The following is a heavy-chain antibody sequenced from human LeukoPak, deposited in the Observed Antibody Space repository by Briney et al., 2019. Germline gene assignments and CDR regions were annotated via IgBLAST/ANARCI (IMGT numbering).Heavy chain of an antibody. J-gene: IGHJ3*02. Sequence: PGGSLGLSCAASGFTFSTYNMNWVRQALEKGLEWVSYIRTSSHIYYAASVKGRFTISRDNAKNSLYLQMNSLRDEDTAVYYCARDSGYGFDIWGQGTKVTVSS. CDR2: IRTSSHI. CDR3: ARDSGYGFDI. D-gene: IGHD3-22*01. V-gene: IGHV3-48*02. CDR1: GFTFSTYN.